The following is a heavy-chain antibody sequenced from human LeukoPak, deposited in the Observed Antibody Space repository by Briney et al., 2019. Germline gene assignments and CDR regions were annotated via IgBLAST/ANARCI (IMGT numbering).Heavy chain of an antibody. Sequence: SQTLSLTCTVSGGSISSGGYYWSWIRQHPGKGLEWIGYIYYSGRTDYNSSHKSRFTMPVDTSKNQLSLKLSSVTAADTAVYYCASADYDMAFDIWGQGTIVTVSS. CDR1: GGSISSGGYY. D-gene: IGHD3-9*01. J-gene: IGHJ3*02. CDR3: ASADYDMAFDI. V-gene: IGHV4-31*03. CDR2: IYYSGRT.